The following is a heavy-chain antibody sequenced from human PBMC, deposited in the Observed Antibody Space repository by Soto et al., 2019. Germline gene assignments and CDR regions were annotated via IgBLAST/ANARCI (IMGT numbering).Heavy chain of an antibody. CDR3: ATVVIAVAGNYYFDY. V-gene: IGHV1-24*01. J-gene: IGHJ4*02. Sequence: ASVKVSCKVSGYTLTELSMHWVRQAPGKGLEWMGGFDPEDGETIYAQKFQGRVTMTEDTSTDTAYMELSSLRSEDTAVYYCATVVIAVAGNYYFDYWGQGTLVTVSS. D-gene: IGHD6-19*01. CDR2: FDPEDGET. CDR1: GYTLTELS.